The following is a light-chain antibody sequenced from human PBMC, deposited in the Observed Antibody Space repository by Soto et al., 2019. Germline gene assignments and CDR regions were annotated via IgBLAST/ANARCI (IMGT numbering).Light chain of an antibody. CDR1: YTIYIW. CDR2: KAS. V-gene: IGKV1-5*03. CDR3: QQYHIYSLT. J-gene: IGKJ3*01. Sequence: DIQMTQSPSTLSASLGDRVTITCWASYTIYIWLAWYQQRPGKPPNLLIYKASTLASGVPSRFSGSGSGTEFTLTINSLQPDDFATYYCQQYHIYSLTFGQGTNVDFK.